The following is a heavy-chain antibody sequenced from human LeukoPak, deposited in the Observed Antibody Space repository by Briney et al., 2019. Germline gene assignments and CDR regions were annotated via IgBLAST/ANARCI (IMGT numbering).Heavy chain of an antibody. CDR3: VRDQDSYYGMDV. V-gene: IGHV6-1*01. J-gene: IGHJ6*02. Sequence: SQTLSLTCAISGDSVSSNSAAWNWIRQSPSRGLEWLGRTYYRSKWYNDYGTSVKSRINISPDTSRNQFSLHFNSVTPEDTAVYYCVRDQDSYYGMDVWGQGTTVTVSS. CDR1: GDSVSSNSAA. CDR2: TYYRSKWYN. D-gene: IGHD2-15*01.